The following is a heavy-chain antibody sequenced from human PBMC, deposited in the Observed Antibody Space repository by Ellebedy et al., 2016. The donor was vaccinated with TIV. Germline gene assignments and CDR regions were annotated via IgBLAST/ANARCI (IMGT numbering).Heavy chain of an antibody. Sequence: GESLKISXKASGYSFIYYWITWVRQMPGKGLEWMGRIDPSDSYNKYRTYSPSFQGHVTISVDKSISTAYLQWSNVKASDTAMYFCARHELGSNAAFDSWGQGTLVTVSS. CDR2: IDPSDSYN. D-gene: IGHD7-27*01. J-gene: IGHJ4*02. V-gene: IGHV5-10-1*01. CDR1: GYSFIYYW. CDR3: ARHELGSNAAFDS.